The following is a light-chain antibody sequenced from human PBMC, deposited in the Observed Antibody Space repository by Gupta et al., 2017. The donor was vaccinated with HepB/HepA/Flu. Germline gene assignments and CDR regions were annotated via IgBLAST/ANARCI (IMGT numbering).Light chain of an antibody. J-gene: IGLJ1*01. V-gene: IGLV1-44*01. CDR3: ASWDASLNLYV. CDR2: SDY. Sequence: QSVLTQPPSASRAPGQRVSISCSGSGSNVGSHTVTWYQQFPGTAPKLLVYSDYQRPSGIPDRFAGSKSGTSASLAISGLQFEDESVYYCASWDASLNLYVFGAGTKVTVL. CDR1: GSNVGSHT.